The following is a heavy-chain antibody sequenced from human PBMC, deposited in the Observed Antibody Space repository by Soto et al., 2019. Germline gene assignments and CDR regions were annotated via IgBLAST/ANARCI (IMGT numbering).Heavy chain of an antibody. V-gene: IGHV3-23*01. J-gene: IGHJ4*02. CDR2: ISGSGGST. CDR3: AKEQKDSSSWSELNY. D-gene: IGHD6-13*01. CDR1: GFTFSSYA. Sequence: GGSLRLSCAASGFTFSSYAMSWVRQAPGKGLEWVSAISGSGGSTYYADSVKGRFTTSRDNSKNTLYLQMNSLRAEDTAVYYCAKEQKDSSSWSELNYWGQGTLVTVSS.